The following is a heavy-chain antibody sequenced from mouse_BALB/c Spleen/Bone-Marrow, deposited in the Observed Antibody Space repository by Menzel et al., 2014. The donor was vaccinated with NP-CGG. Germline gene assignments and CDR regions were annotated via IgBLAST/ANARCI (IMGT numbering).Heavy chain of an antibody. V-gene: IGHV1S137*01. CDR1: GYTFTEYV. Sequence: VHLVESGPELVRAGVSVKISCKGSGYTFTEYVMHWVRQSHAKSLEWIGVISTYSGKTNYNQKFKGKATMTVDKSSSTAYMQLARLTSEDSAXYYCASYFGNAMDYWAQSTSVTVSS. D-gene: IGHD2-1*01. J-gene: IGHJ4*01. CDR2: ISTYSGKT. CDR3: ASYFGNAMDY.